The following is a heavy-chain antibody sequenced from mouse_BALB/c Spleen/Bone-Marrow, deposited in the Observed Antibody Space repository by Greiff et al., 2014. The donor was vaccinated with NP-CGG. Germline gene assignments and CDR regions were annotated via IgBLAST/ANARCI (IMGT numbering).Heavy chain of an antibody. CDR1: GYTFTSYW. CDR3: TSWDY. Sequence: LQQSGSELVRPGASVKLSCEASGYTFTSYWMHWVKQRHGQGLEWIGNIYPGSGSTNYDEKFKSKGTLTVDTSSSTAYMHLSSLTSEGSAVYYCTSWDYWGQGTTLTVSS. CDR2: IYPGSGST. V-gene: IGHV1S22*01. J-gene: IGHJ2*01.